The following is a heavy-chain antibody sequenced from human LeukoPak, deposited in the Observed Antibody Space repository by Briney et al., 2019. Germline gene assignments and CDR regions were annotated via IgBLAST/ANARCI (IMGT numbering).Heavy chain of an antibody. CDR2: IKQDGSKK. Sequence: GGSLRLSCAASGFTFSSSGMTWVRQAPGKGLEWVANIKQDGSKKSYVDSVKGRFTISRDNAKNSLYLQMNSLRAEDTAIYYCTRVGYIDEGIDYWGQGTLVTVSS. D-gene: IGHD5-24*01. V-gene: IGHV3-7*04. J-gene: IGHJ4*02. CDR3: TRVGYIDEGIDY. CDR1: GFTFSSSG.